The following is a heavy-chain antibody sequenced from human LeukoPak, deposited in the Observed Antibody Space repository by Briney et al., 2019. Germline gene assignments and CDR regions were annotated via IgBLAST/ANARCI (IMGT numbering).Heavy chain of an antibody. CDR1: GYTFTNFD. V-gene: IGHV1-8*01. CDR2: MNPNSGNT. CDR3: ARGPLWRGDYYYIDV. D-gene: IGHD2-21*01. J-gene: IGHJ6*03. Sequence: ASVKVSCKASGYTFTNFDINWVRQAAGQGLEWMGWMNPNSGNTGYAQKFQGRVTMTVNTSITTAYMEVSSLISEDTAVYYCARGPLWRGDYYYIDVWGRGTTVTVSS.